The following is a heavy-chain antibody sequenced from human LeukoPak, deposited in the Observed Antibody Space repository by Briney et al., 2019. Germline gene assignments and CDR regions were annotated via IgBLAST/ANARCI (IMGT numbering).Heavy chain of an antibody. CDR3: AKDSSPYYDILTGVY. CDR2: ISGSGGRT. Sequence: GGSLRLSCAASGLTLSSNAMSWVSPAPGKGMGWDSAISGSGGRTYYADSVKGRFPISIDNSKNTLYLQMNTLRAEDTAVYYCAKDSSPYYDILTGVYWGQGTLVTVSS. CDR1: GLTLSSNA. J-gene: IGHJ4*02. D-gene: IGHD3-9*01. V-gene: IGHV3-23*01.